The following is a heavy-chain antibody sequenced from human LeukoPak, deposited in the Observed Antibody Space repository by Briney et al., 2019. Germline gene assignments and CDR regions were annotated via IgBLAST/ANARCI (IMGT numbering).Heavy chain of an antibody. CDR3: ARGRGVHDSHTYDYFDY. CDR1: GYTFTSYY. D-gene: IGHD3-22*01. CDR2: INPAGGST. Sequence: RASVKVSCKASGYTFTSYYIHWVRQAPGRGLEWMGIINPAGGSTTYAQKFQGSRLTLTRDTSTSTVYMELSSLRSEDTAVYYCARGRGVHDSHTYDYFDYWGQGSLVTVSS. J-gene: IGHJ4*02. V-gene: IGHV1-46*01.